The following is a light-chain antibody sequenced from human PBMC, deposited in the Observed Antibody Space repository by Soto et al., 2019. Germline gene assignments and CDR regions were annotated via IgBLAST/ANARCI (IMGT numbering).Light chain of an antibody. V-gene: IGLV2-14*01. CDR1: SSDVGRYDF. J-gene: IGLJ1*01. CDR2: EVS. Sequence: QSALTQPASVSGSPGQSITISCTGTSSDVGRYDFVSWYQQHPVKVPKLIIYEVSHRPSGISDRFSGSKSVNTASLTIFGLQAEDEADYYCSSYTSVSTSCVFGTGTKVTVL. CDR3: SSYTSVSTSCV.